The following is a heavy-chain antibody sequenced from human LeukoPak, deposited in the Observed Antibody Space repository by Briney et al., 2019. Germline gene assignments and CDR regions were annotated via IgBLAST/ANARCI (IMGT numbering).Heavy chain of an antibody. CDR1: GGSFSGYY. Sequence: PSETLSLTCAVYGGSFSGYYWSWIRQPPGKGLEWIGEINHSGNTNYNPSLKSRVTISVDTSKNQFSLKLSSVTAADTAVYYCARDRDGGADYWGQGTLVTVSS. V-gene: IGHV4-34*01. CDR3: ARDRDGGADY. CDR2: INHSGNT. J-gene: IGHJ4*02.